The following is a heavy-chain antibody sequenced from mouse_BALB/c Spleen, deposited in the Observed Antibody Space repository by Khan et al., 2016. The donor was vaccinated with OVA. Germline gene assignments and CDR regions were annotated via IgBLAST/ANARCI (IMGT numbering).Heavy chain of an antibody. J-gene: IGHJ1*01. D-gene: IGHD1-1*02. CDR2: INTYTGEP. CDR1: GYTFTNYG. Sequence: QIQLVQSGPELKKPGETVKISCKASGYTFTNYGMNWVKQAPGKGLKWMGWINTYTGEPTYADDFKGRFAFSLENSASTAYLQINNRENEDTATYFCASGGYWYFDVWGAGTTVTVSS. CDR3: ASGGYWYFDV. V-gene: IGHV9-3-1*01.